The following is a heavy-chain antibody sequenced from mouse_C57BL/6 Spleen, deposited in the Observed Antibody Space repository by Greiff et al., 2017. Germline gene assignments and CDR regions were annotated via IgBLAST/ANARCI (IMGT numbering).Heavy chain of an antibody. CDR2: INPSNGDT. J-gene: IGHJ2*01. CDR1: GYSFPGYF. D-gene: IGHD2-1*01. Sequence: EVQLQQSGPELVKPGASVKISCKASGYSFPGYFMNWVKQSHGKSLEWIGRINPSNGDTFYNQKFKGKATLTVDKSSSTAHMELLSLTSEDCAVYYCARGGYYGNYFDYWGQGTTLTVSS. CDR3: ARGGYYGNYFDY. V-gene: IGHV1-37*01.